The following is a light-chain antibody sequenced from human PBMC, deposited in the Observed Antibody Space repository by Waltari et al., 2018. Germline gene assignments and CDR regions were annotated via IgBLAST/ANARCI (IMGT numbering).Light chain of an antibody. CDR1: GSAIDDSDF. J-gene: IGLJ3*02. CDR3: TSQALDGVVL. CDR2: DVT. Sequence: QSALTQPASVSGSPGQSITISCTGIGSAIDDSDFVSWYQHQPGKAPRVIIYDVTNPPSGISHRFSASKAANTASLTISGLQHEDEGDYYCTSQALDGVVLFGGGTRVTV. V-gene: IGLV2-14*03.